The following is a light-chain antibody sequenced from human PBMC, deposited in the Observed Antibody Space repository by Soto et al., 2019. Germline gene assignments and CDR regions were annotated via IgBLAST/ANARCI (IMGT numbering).Light chain of an antibody. CDR2: GAS. Sequence: EIVLTQSPGTLSLSPGERVTLSCSASQSVSSSYLAWVQQKPGQAPRLLIYGASTRATGIPDRFSGSGSGTDFTLTISRLEPEEFAVYYCLQYGTSRYSFGEGTKLEIK. CDR1: QSVSSSY. J-gene: IGKJ2*01. V-gene: IGKV3-20*01. CDR3: LQYGTSRYS.